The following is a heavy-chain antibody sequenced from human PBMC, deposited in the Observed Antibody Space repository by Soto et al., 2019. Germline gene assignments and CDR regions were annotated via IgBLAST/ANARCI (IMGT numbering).Heavy chain of an antibody. CDR2: ISYDGSNK. V-gene: IGHV3-30*18. J-gene: IGHJ6*03. Sequence: PGGSLRLSCAASGFTFSSYGMHWVRQAPGKGLEWVAVISYDGSNKYYADSVKGRFTISRDNSKNTLYLQMNSLRAEDTAVYHCAKVIQGYYYYMDVWGKGTTVTVSS. CDR1: GFTFSSYG. CDR3: AKVIQGYYYYMDV.